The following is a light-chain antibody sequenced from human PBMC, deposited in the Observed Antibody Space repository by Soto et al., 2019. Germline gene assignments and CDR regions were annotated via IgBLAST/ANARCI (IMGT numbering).Light chain of an antibody. J-gene: IGKJ1*01. V-gene: IGKV3-20*01. CDR2: GAS. CDR1: QSVSSSF. Sequence: EIVLTQSPGTLSLSPGERATLSCRXSQSVSSSFLAWYQQKPGQAPRLIIYGASSRATGIPDRFSGSGSGTDCTLTINRLEPADFAVYYCQHYGSSPGTFGQGTKVDIK. CDR3: QHYGSSPGT.